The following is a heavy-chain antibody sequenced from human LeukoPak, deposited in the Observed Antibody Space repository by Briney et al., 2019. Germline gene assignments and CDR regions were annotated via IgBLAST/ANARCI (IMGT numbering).Heavy chain of an antibody. Sequence: SQTLSLTCNVSGGSISSGGYYWNWIRQHPGKGLEWIGHIYYSEYTYYNPSLRSRVTISVDTSKNQFSLKLNSVSVADTAVYYCAREVVSMIEVGYFDSWGQGTLVTVSS. D-gene: IGHD3-22*01. J-gene: IGHJ4*02. CDR1: GGSISSGGYY. CDR2: IYYSEYT. CDR3: AREVVSMIEVGYFDS. V-gene: IGHV4-31*03.